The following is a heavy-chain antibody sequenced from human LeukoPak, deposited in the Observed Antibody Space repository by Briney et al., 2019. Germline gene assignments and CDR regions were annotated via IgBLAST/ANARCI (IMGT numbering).Heavy chain of an antibody. CDR3: ATYSSLYFAY. Sequence: PGGSLRLSCAASGFIFSDFWMSWVRQAPGKGLEWVANIKEDGSEKYYVDSVKGRLTISRDNSKNTLYLQMSSLRAEDTAVYPCATYSSLYFAYWGQGTLVSVSS. CDR2: IKEDGSEK. CDR1: GFIFSDFW. J-gene: IGHJ4*02. D-gene: IGHD2-15*01. V-gene: IGHV3-7*01.